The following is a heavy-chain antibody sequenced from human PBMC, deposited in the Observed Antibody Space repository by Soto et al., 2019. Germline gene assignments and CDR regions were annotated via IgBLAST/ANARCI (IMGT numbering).Heavy chain of an antibody. CDR3: ARDAERYCSGGSCYSHENFDY. V-gene: IGHV3-21*01. CDR1: GFTFNSYN. Sequence: GGSLRLSCAASGFTFNSYNMNWVRQAPGKGLEWVSSISGSSSFIYYADSVKGRFIISRDNGKNSLYLQMNSLRAEDTAVYYCARDAERYCSGGSCYSHENFDYWGQGTLVTVSS. J-gene: IGHJ4*02. CDR2: ISGSSSFI. D-gene: IGHD2-15*01.